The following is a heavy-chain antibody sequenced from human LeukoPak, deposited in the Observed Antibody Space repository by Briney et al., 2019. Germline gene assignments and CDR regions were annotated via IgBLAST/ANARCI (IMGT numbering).Heavy chain of an antibody. CDR3: AKDIETDWGHSFDY. Sequence: QAGGSLRLSCAPSGFTFSSYGMRWVRQAPGKGVGWVAFIRYNGNDKYYADSVKGRFTVSRDNSKNTLYLQMNSLRAEDTAVYYCAKDIETDWGHSFDYWGQGTLVTVSS. V-gene: IGHV3-30*02. J-gene: IGHJ4*02. CDR1: GFTFSSYG. CDR2: IRYNGNDK. D-gene: IGHD7-27*01.